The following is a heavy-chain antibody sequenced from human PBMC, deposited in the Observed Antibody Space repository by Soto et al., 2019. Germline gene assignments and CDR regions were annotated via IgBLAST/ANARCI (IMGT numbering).Heavy chain of an antibody. D-gene: IGHD6-13*01. V-gene: IGHV3-23*01. Sequence: PGGSXRLSCAASGFTFSDYGMNWVRQAPGKRLEWVAAISGSAGNTYYADSVKGRFSTSRDNSKSTLYLEMNSLRVEDTAIYYCAKTFGSNWLPEYWGQGTLVTVSS. CDR3: AKTFGSNWLPEY. J-gene: IGHJ4*02. CDR1: GFTFSDYG. CDR2: ISGSAGNT.